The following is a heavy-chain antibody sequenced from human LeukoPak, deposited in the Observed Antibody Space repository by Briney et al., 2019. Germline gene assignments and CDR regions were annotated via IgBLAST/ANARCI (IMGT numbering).Heavy chain of an antibody. J-gene: IGHJ4*02. D-gene: IGHD3-10*01. CDR2: IYPGDSDT. CDR3: ARHAVRYGSGSYYNDY. Sequence: GESLKISCKGSGYSFTSYWIGWVRQMPGKGLEWMGIIYPGDSDTRYSPSFQGQVTISADKSISTAYLQCSSLKASVTAMYYCARHAVRYGSGSYYNDYWGQGTLVTVSS. V-gene: IGHV5-51*01. CDR1: GYSFTSYW.